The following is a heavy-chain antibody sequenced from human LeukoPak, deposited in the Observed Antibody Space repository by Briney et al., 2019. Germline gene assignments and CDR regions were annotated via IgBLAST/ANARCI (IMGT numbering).Heavy chain of an antibody. V-gene: IGHV4-39*01. CDR2: IYYSGST. CDR1: GGSISSNSYY. CDR3: ARQGSSNFIDY. J-gene: IGHJ4*02. D-gene: IGHD6-13*01. Sequence: SETLSLTCTVSGGSISSNSYYWGWIRQPPGKGLEWIGSIYYSGSTYYKSSLKSRVTISVDTSKNQFSLKLSSVTAADTAVYYCARQGSSNFIDYWGQGTLVTVSS.